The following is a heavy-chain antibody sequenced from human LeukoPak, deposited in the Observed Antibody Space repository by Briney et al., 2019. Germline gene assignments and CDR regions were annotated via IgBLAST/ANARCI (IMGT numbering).Heavy chain of an antibody. Sequence: GGSLRLSCAASGFISDDYCMSWVRQAPGKGLEWVSGINRNGGSTGYADSVKGRFTISRDNAKNSLYLQMNSLRAEETAVYYCATELELGATVGLDYWGQGTLVTVSS. J-gene: IGHJ4*02. CDR2: INRNGGST. CDR3: ATELELGATVGLDY. V-gene: IGHV3-20*04. CDR1: GFISDDYC. D-gene: IGHD1-26*01.